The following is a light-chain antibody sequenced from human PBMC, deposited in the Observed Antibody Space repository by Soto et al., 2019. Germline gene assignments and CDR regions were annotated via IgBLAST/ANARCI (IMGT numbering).Light chain of an antibody. Sequence: EIVLTQSPGTLSLSPGERATLSCRAIQSVSRSYLARYQQKHGQAPRPLIYGTSSRATGIPDRFSGSGSGTDFPLTISRLEHEDFAVYYCQQYNNWWTFGQGTKVEIK. J-gene: IGKJ1*01. CDR3: QQYNNWWT. CDR2: GTS. V-gene: IGKV3-20*01. CDR1: QSVSRSY.